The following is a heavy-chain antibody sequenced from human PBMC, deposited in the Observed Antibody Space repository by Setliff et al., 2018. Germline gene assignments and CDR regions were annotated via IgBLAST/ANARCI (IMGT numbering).Heavy chain of an antibody. D-gene: IGHD2-21*02. CDR2: IGHTGSI. CDR3: ARDLGHGGDSDY. J-gene: IGHJ4*02. V-gene: IGHV4-38-2*02. Sequence: SETLSLTCTGSGYSISSGYIWGWIRQPPGKGLEWVGNIGHTGSINYNPSLKSRLTISRDTSKKQVSLKLNSVTATDTAVYYCARDLGHGGDSDYWGQGILVTVSS. CDR1: GYSISSGYI.